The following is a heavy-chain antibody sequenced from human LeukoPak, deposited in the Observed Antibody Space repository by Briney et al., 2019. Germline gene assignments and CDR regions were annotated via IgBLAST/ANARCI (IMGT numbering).Heavy chain of an antibody. D-gene: IGHD3-9*01. V-gene: IGHV1-2*02. CDR1: GHTFTGYY. CDR3: ARGFIDDILTGYRGGNY. Sequence: AASVKVSCKTSGHTFTGYYMHWVRQAPGQGLEWMGWINPNSGGTNYAQKFQGRVTMTRDTSISTAYMELSSLRSEDTAVYYCARGFIDDILTGYRGGNYWGQGTLVTVSS. J-gene: IGHJ4*02. CDR2: INPNSGGT.